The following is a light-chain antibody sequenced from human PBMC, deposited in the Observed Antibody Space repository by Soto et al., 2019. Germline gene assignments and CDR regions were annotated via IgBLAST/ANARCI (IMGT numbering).Light chain of an antibody. CDR1: QGVRSY. V-gene: IGKV1-9*01. CDR3: HQVYTYPRT. CDR2: GAS. Sequence: IQLTQSPSSLSASVGDRVTITCRASQGVRSYLAWFQQRPGKAPKLLIFGASTLQNGVPARFSGGGFGTELTLNSTSLQPEDFATYFCHQVYTYPRTFGQGTKVEIK. J-gene: IGKJ1*01.